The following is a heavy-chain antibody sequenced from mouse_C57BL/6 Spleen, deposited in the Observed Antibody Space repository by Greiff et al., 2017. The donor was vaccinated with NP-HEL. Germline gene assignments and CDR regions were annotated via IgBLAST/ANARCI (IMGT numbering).Heavy chain of an antibody. CDR2: IDPSDSYT. D-gene: IGHD1-1*01. Sequence: QVQLQQPGAELVKPGASVKLSCKASGYTFTSYWMQWVKQRPGQGLEWIGEIDPSDSYTNYNQKFKGKATLTVDTSSSTAYMQLSSLTSEDSAVYYCARRLRYYWYFDVWGTGTTVTVSS. J-gene: IGHJ1*03. CDR3: ARRLRYYWYFDV. V-gene: IGHV1-50*01. CDR1: GYTFTSYW.